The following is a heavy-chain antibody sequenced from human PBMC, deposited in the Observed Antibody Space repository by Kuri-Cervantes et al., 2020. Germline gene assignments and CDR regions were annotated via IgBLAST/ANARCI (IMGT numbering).Heavy chain of an antibody. CDR3: AKDVLRLEYSSGPFDY. D-gene: IGHD6-19*01. J-gene: IGHJ4*02. V-gene: IGHV3-30*02. CDR1: GFTFSSYA. CDR2: IWYDGSNK. Sequence: GESLKISCAASGFTFSSYAMHWVRQAPGKGLEWVAVIWYDGSNKYYADSVKGRFTISRDNSKNTLYLQMNSLRAEDTALYYCAKDVLRLEYSSGPFDYWGQGTLVTVSS.